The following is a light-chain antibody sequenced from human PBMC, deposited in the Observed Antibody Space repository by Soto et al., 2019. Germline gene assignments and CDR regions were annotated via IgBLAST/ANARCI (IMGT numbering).Light chain of an antibody. CDR3: RSYTSRAVGVV. V-gene: IGLV2-14*01. CDR2: DVS. Sequence: QSALTQPASVSGSPGQSITISCTGTSSDVGGYNYVSWYQQHPGKAPKLMIYDVSYRPSGVSNRFSGSKSGNTASLTISGLQAEDEADYYCRSYTSRAVGVVFGGGTKLTVL. CDR1: SSDVGGYNY. J-gene: IGLJ2*01.